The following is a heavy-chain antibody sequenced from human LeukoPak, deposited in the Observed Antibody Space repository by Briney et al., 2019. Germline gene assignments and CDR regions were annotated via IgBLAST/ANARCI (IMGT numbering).Heavy chain of an antibody. J-gene: IGHJ6*02. CDR3: ATWGSSSSPLPTMDV. D-gene: IGHD6-13*01. Sequence: PGXXXXXMGIINPSGGSTTYTQRFQGRVIMTRDTSTSTVYMELSSLRSEDTAVYYCATWGSSSSPLPTMDVWGQGTTVTVSS. V-gene: IGHV1-46*01. CDR2: INPSGGST.